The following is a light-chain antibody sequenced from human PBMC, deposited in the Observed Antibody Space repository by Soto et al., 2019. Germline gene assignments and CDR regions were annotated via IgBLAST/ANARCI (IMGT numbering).Light chain of an antibody. Sequence: DIQMTQSPSTLSASVGDRVTITCRASQSIGSWLAWYQQKPGKAPKLLIYKASSLESGVPSRFSGSGSGTEFTLTIISLQPDDFASYYCQQYGSYSPWTFGQGIKVEIK. CDR1: QSIGSW. J-gene: IGKJ1*01. V-gene: IGKV1-5*03. CDR3: QQYGSYSPWT. CDR2: KAS.